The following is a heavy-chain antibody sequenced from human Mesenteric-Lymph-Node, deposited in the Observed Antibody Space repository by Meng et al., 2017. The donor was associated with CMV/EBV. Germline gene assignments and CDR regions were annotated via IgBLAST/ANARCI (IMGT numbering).Heavy chain of an antibody. D-gene: IGHD1-1*01. V-gene: IGHV3-23*01. CDR1: GFTFSSYG. J-gene: IGHJ4*02. Sequence: GESLKISCAASGFTFSSYGMHWVRQAPGKGLEWVSAISGSGGSTYYTDSVKGRFTVSRDNSKNTLYLQMNSLRAEDTAIYYCVTPPRHYKYNWYTYSFYYWGQGTLVTVSS. CDR3: VTPPRHYKYNWYTYSFYY. CDR2: ISGSGGST.